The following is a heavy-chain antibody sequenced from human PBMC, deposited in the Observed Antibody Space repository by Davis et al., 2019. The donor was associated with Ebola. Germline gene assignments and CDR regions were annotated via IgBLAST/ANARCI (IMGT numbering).Heavy chain of an antibody. J-gene: IGHJ4*02. Sequence: GESLKISCAASGFVFSSYVMSWVRRAPGKGLEWVSTLGTSADTYYADSVKGRFTISRDNSKNTLYLQMDSLRAEDTAIYYCARGGGMFSDFAGMDCWGQGTLVTVSS. V-gene: IGHV3-23*01. CDR3: ARGGGMFSDFAGMDC. CDR2: LGTSADT. D-gene: IGHD3/OR15-3a*01. CDR1: GFVFSSYV.